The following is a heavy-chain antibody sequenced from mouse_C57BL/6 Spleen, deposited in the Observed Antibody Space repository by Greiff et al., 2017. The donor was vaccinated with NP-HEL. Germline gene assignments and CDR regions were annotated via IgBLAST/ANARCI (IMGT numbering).Heavy chain of an antibody. J-gene: IGHJ2*01. D-gene: IGHD4-1*01. V-gene: IGHV1-69*01. Sequence: VQLQQPGAELVMPGASVKLSCKASGYTFTSYWMHWVKQRPGQGLEWIGEIDPSDSYTNYNQKFKGKSTLTVDKSSSTAYMQLSSLTSEDSAVYYCASSGTRGRYFDYWGQGTTLTVSS. CDR2: IDPSDSYT. CDR1: GYTFTSYW. CDR3: ASSGTRGRYFDY.